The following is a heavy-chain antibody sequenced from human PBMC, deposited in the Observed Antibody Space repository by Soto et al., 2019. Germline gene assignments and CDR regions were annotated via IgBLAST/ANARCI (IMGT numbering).Heavy chain of an antibody. CDR2: ISYDGSNK. J-gene: IGHJ4*02. D-gene: IGHD1-26*01. CDR1: GFTFSSYA. V-gene: IGHV3-30-3*01. Sequence: ESGGGVVQPGRSLRLSCAASGFTFSSYAMHWVRQAPGKGLEWVAVISYDGSNKYYADSVKGRFTISRDNSKNTLYLQMNSLRAEDTAVYYCASWEPRDYWGQGTLVTVSS. CDR3: ASWEPRDY.